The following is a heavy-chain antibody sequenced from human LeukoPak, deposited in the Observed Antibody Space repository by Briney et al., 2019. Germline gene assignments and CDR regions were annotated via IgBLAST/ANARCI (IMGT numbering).Heavy chain of an antibody. V-gene: IGHV3-30-3*01. D-gene: IGHD5-18*01. CDR1: GFTFSSYA. J-gene: IGHJ4*02. CDR2: ISYDGSNK. CDR3: AREGDTAMVTTSEDY. Sequence: PGRSLRLSCAASGFTFSSYAMHWVRQAPGKGLEWVAVISYDGSNKYYADSVKGRFTISRDNSKNTLYLQMNSLRAEDTAVYYCAREGDTAMVTTSEDYWGQGTLVTVSS.